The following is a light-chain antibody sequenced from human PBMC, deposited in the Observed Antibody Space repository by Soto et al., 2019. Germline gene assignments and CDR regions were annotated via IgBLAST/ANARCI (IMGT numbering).Light chain of an antibody. V-gene: IGKV1-39*01. CDR3: QQSNSSPPT. CDR2: AAS. J-gene: IGKJ1*01. CDR1: QNINRF. Sequence: DIQMTQSPSSLSASVGDRISITCRAGQNINRFLNWYQQKPGKAPKLLIYAASILRSGVPSRFSGSGSGTDFTLTISSLQPEDFATYYCQQSNSSPPTFGQGTKVEIK.